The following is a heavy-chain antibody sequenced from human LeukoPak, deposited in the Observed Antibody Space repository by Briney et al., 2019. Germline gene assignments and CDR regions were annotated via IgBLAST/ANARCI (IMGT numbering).Heavy chain of an antibody. CDR2: ISSSSSYI. V-gene: IGHV3-21*01. Sequence: GGSVRLSCAASGSTFSCYSMTWVRQAPGKGLEWVSSISSSSSYIYYADSVKGRFTISRDNAKNSLYLQMNSLRAEDTAVYYCAKVHSSSWYLFLGYWGQGTLATVSS. D-gene: IGHD6-13*01. CDR3: AKVHSSSWYLFLGY. J-gene: IGHJ4*02. CDR1: GSTFSCYS.